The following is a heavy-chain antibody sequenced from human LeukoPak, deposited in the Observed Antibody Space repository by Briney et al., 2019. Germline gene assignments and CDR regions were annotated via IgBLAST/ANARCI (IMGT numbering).Heavy chain of an antibody. J-gene: IGHJ6*02. V-gene: IGHV4-39*07. CDR1: GGSISSSSYY. CDR3: TRVRSSEGDYYGMDV. Sequence: PSETLSLTCTASGGSISSSSYYWGWIRQPPGKGLEWIGSIYYSGSTYYNPSLKSRVTISVDTSKNQFSLKLSSVTAADTAVYYCTRVRSSEGDYYGMDVWGQGTTVTVSS. D-gene: IGHD3-22*01. CDR2: IYYSGST.